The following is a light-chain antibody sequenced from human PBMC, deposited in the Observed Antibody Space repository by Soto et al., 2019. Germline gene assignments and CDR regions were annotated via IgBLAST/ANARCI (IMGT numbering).Light chain of an antibody. CDR3: CSFAGSSSYV. J-gene: IGLJ1*01. CDR1: SSDVGRYDY. V-gene: IGLV2-11*01. CDR2: DVT. Sequence: QSALTQPRSVSGSPGQSVTISCTGTSSDVGRYDYVSWYQQHPGKAPKLIIYDVTERPAGVPDRFSGSKSGNTASLTISGLQAEDEADYSCCSFAGSSSYVFGGGTKLTVL.